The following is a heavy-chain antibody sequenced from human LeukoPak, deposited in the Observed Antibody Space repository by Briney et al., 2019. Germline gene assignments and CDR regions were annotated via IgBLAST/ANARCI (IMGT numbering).Heavy chain of an antibody. J-gene: IGHJ4*02. CDR3: ARASEMATIASDY. V-gene: IGHV4-39*07. CDR2: IYYSGST. CDR1: GASISSSSYY. Sequence: SQTLSLTCTVSGASISSSSYYWGWIRQPPGKGLEWIGSIYYSGSTYYNPSLKSRVTISVDTSKNQFSLKLSSVTAADTAVYYCARASEMATIASDYWGQGTLVTVSS. D-gene: IGHD5-24*01.